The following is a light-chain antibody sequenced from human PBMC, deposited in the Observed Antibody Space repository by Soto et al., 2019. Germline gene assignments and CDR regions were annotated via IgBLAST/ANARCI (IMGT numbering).Light chain of an antibody. V-gene: IGLV2-14*01. CDR3: SSSTSSSALV. CDR2: EVS. Sequence: QSPLTQPASLSLSPRPSLTISRPGTSRDVGGYSYLSWYQQHPGKAPKLMIYEVSNRPSGVSNRFSGSKSGNTASLTISGLQAEDEADYYCSSSTSSSALVFGTGTKVTVL. CDR1: SRDVGGYSY. J-gene: IGLJ1*01.